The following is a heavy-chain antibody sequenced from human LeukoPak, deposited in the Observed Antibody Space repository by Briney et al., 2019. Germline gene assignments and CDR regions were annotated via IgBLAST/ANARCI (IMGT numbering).Heavy chain of an antibody. CDR1: GGSISSYY. Sequence: PSETLSLTRTVSGGSISSYYWSWIRQPPGKGLEWSGYIYDSGSTNHNPSLKSRVTISVDTSKNQFSMKVSSVPAADTAVYYCASLRFGEFGSYFDYWGQGTLVTVSS. CDR3: ASLRFGEFGSYFDY. J-gene: IGHJ4*02. CDR2: IYDSGST. D-gene: IGHD3-10*01. V-gene: IGHV4-59*01.